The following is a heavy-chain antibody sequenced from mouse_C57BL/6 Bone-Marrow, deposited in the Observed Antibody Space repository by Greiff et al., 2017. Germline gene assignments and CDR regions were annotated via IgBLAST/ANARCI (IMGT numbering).Heavy chain of an antibody. CDR1: GFSLTSYG. J-gene: IGHJ4*01. CDR2: IWGDGST. Sequence: VQVVESGPGLVAPSQSLSITCTVSGFSLTSYGVSWVRQPPGKGLEWLGVIWGDGSTNYHSALISRLSISRDNSKSQVFLKLNSLQTDDTATYYCAKPLMVSHYYAMDYWGQGTSVTVSA. D-gene: IGHD2-3*01. CDR3: AKPLMVSHYYAMDY. V-gene: IGHV2-3*01.